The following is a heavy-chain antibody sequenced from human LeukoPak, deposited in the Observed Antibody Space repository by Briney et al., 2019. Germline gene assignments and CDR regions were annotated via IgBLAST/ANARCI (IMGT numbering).Heavy chain of an antibody. CDR1: GFTFSNAC. CDR3: TTEVRDSSGYFYFVH. V-gene: IGHV3-15*01. D-gene: IGHD3-22*01. J-gene: IGHJ4*02. CDR2: VKSKAEGGTT. Sequence: GGSLRLSCAASGFTFSNACMSWVRQAPGKGLEWVGRVKSKAEGGTTVYDASVRGRFTISRDDSKNTLYLQMNSLKTDDTAVYYCTTEVRDSSGYFYFVHWGQGTLVTVSS.